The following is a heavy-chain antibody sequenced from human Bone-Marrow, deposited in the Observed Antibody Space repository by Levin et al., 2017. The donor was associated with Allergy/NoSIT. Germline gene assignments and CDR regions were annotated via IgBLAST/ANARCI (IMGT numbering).Heavy chain of an antibody. J-gene: IGHJ4*02. V-gene: IGHV3-15*07. Sequence: GGSLRLSCAASGFNLNKAWMSWVRQAPGKGLEWVGRIKMDIDGGTTDYAAPVKGRFTISRDDSRDTVYLQMNSLRTEDTAVYYCSSEFGYSLCQLENWGQGALVKVSS. CDR1: GFNLNKAW. CDR3: SSEFGYSLCQLEN. D-gene: IGHD3-22*01. CDR2: IKMDIDGGTT.